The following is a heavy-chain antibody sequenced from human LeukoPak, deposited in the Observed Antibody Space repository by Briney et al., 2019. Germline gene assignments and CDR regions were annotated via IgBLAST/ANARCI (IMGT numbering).Heavy chain of an antibody. V-gene: IGHV3-48*03. CDR1: GFTFSSYA. D-gene: IGHD6-19*01. J-gene: IGHJ4*02. CDR3: ARDRSGWYYFDY. Sequence: PGGSLRLSCAASGFTFSSYAMNWVRQAPGKGLEWVSYISTSGSSIYYADSVKGRFTMSRDNAKNPLFLEMNSLGAEDTAVYYCARDRSGWYYFDYWGQGVLVTVSS. CDR2: ISTSGSSI.